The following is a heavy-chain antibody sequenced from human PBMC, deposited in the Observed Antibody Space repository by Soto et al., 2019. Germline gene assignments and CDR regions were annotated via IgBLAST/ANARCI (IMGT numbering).Heavy chain of an antibody. J-gene: IGHJ3*02. Sequence: QVQLQESGPGLVRPSETLSLTCIVSGASISSYYWSWIRQPPGKGLEWIGYIYDSGSTEYNPSLKSRVTISTATSKNQFSLKLNSVTAADTDVYYCAREGLRKGRVFDIWGQGTMVTVSS. V-gene: IGHV4-59*01. CDR2: IYDSGST. D-gene: IGHD3-16*01. CDR3: AREGLRKGRVFDI. CDR1: GASISSYY.